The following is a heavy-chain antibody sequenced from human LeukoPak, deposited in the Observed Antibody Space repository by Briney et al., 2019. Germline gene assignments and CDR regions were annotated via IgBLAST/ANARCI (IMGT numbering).Heavy chain of an antibody. Sequence: SVKVSCKASGGTFSNYAISWVRQAPGQGLEWMGGIIPIFGTANYAQKFQGRVTITADESTSTAYMELSSLRSEDTAVYYCARVGVWSGSDWGDYYYYYYMDVWGKGTTVTISS. CDR2: IIPIFGTA. CDR1: GGTFSNYA. J-gene: IGHJ6*03. CDR3: ARVGVWSGSDWGDYYYYYYMDV. V-gene: IGHV1-69*13. D-gene: IGHD5-12*01.